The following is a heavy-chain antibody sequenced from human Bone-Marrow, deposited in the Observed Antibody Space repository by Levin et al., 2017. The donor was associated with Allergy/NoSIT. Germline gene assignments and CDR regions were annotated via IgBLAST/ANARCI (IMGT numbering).Heavy chain of an antibody. D-gene: IGHD1-26*01. V-gene: IGHV1-2*06. Sequence: GASVKVSCKASGYSFTDYYFHWVRQAPGQGLEWMGRINTDTGGASFTQTFQGRVTMTRDTSVSTVYMELSSLRADDTAVYFCARGGRTPGATSQLDPWGQGTLVTVSS. J-gene: IGHJ5*02. CDR3: ARGGRTPGATSQLDP. CDR1: GYSFTDYY. CDR2: INTDTGGA.